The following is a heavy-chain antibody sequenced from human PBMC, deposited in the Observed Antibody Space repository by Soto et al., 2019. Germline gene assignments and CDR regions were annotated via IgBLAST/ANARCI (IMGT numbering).Heavy chain of an antibody. D-gene: IGHD2-2*01. J-gene: IGHJ6*02. CDR3: ARDLLVPAANYGMDV. CDR2: IYYSGST. Sequence: SETLSLTCTVSGGSISSGGYYWSWILHHPGKGLEWIGYIYYSGSTYYNPSLKSRVTISVDTSKNQFSLKLSSVTAADTAVYYCARDLLVPAANYGMDVWGQGTTVTVSS. CDR1: GGSISSGGYY. V-gene: IGHV4-31*03.